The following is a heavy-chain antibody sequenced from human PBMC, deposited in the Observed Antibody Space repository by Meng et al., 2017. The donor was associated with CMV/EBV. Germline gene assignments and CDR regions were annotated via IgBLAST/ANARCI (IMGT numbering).Heavy chain of an antibody. Sequence: GESLKISCAASGFTFSSHWMSWARQAPGKGLEWVANIKQDGSEKYYVDSVKGRFTISRDNAKNSLYLQMNSLRAEDTAVYYCAREDRPLVHCSSTSCRTNYYYYGMDVWGQGTTVTVSS. CDR3: AREDRPLVHCSSTSCRTNYYYYGMDV. CDR2: IKQDGSEK. D-gene: IGHD2-2*01. J-gene: IGHJ6*02. CDR1: GFTFSSHW. V-gene: IGHV3-7*01.